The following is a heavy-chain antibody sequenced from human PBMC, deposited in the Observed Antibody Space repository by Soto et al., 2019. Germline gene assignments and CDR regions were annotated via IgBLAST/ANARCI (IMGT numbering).Heavy chain of an antibody. Sequence: QVQLVQSGAEVKKPGSSVKVSCKASGGTFSSYAISWVRQAPGQGLEWMGGIIPIFGTANYAQKFQGRVTITADESTSTAYMELSSLRSEDTAVYYCARDKGRGIFGVVPSKTYYHYGMDVWGQGTTVTVSS. CDR1: GGTFSSYA. J-gene: IGHJ6*02. V-gene: IGHV1-69*01. CDR2: IIPIFGTA. CDR3: ARDKGRGIFGVVPSKTYYHYGMDV. D-gene: IGHD3-3*01.